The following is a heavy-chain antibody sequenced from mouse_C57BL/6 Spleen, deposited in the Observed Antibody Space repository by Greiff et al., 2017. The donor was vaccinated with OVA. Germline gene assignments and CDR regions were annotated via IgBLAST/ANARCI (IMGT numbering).Heavy chain of an antibody. Sequence: QVQLQQPGAELVMPGASVKLSCKASGYTFTSYWMHWVKQRPGQGLEWIGEIDPSDSYTNYNQKFKGKSTLTVDKSSSTAYMQLSSLTSEDSAVYYCASPIYYYGRGLFDVWGTGTTVTVSS. D-gene: IGHD1-1*01. J-gene: IGHJ1*03. CDR1: GYTFTSYW. V-gene: IGHV1-69*01. CDR3: ASPIYYYGRGLFDV. CDR2: IDPSDSYT.